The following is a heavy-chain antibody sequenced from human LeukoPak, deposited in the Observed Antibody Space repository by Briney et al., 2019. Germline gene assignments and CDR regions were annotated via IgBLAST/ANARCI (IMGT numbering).Heavy chain of an antibody. CDR3: AKDIRVSRVPTILYGMDV. D-gene: IGHD5-24*01. CDR1: GFTFTSYA. V-gene: IGHV3-23*01. CDR2: ISVSGGNK. Sequence: GGSLRLSCAASGFTFTSYAVSWVRQAPGKGLEWVATISVSGGNKYYPDSDRGRFTIFRDNSKNTVYLLMNSVRAEDTAVYYCAKDIRVSRVPTILYGMDVWGQGTTVTVSS. J-gene: IGHJ6*02.